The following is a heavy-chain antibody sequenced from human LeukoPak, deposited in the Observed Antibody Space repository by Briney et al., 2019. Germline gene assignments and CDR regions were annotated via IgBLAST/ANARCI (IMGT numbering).Heavy chain of an antibody. V-gene: IGHV3-7*01. CDR2: ISPDGDRE. CDR1: GFTFSSYA. D-gene: IGHD2-15*01. Sequence: GGSLRLSCAASGFTFSSYAMLWVRQAPGQGLEWVANISPDGDRENYVDSVKGRFSISRDNAKNSLFLQMHSLRAEDTAVYYCASKFPYCSGGSCALGGPGTLVNVSS. CDR3: ASKFPYCSGGSCAL. J-gene: IGHJ4*02.